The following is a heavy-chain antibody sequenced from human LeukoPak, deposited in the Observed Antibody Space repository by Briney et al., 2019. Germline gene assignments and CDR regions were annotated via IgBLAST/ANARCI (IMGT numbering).Heavy chain of an antibody. D-gene: IGHD3-3*01. CDR2: IYSGGST. CDR3: ARDRGGTDDFWSGYYTGYFDY. J-gene: IGHJ4*02. Sequence: GGSLRLSCAASGFTVSSNYMSWVRQARGKGLEGVSDIYSGGSTYYADSVKGRFTISRDNAKNSLYLQMNSLRAEDTAVFYCARDRGGTDDFWSGYYTGYFDYWGQGTLVTVSS. V-gene: IGHV3-53*01. CDR1: GFTVSSNY.